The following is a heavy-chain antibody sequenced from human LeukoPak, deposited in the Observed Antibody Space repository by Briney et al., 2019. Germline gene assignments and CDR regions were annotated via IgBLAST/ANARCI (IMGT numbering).Heavy chain of an antibody. J-gene: IGHJ5*02. D-gene: IGHD3-16*02. CDR1: GFTCDDYG. CDR3: ARDNYVWGSYRSNWFGP. V-gene: IGHV3-9*01. CDR2: ISWNSGST. Sequence: PGGSLRRSCVASGFTCDDYGMHWVRQSPGKGLEWVSGISWNSGSTGYADSVKGRFTVSRDNAKNSLYLQMNNLRPEDTALYYCARDNYVWGSYRSNWFGPRGQGTLVTVSS.